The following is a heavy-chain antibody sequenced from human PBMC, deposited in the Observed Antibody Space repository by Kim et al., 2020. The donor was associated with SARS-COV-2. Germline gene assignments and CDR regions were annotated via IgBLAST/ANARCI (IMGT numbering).Heavy chain of an antibody. V-gene: IGHV3-7*04. Sequence: KGRITITRDHAKNSLYLQMNSLRAEDTAVYYCARIAARPRLGYYYYGMDVWGQGTTVTVSS. J-gene: IGHJ6*02. CDR3: ARIAARPRLGYYYYGMDV. D-gene: IGHD6-6*01.